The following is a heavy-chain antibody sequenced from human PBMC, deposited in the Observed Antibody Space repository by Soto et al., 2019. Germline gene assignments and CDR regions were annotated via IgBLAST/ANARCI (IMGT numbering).Heavy chain of an antibody. D-gene: IGHD3-16*01. Sequence: ASGPTLVNTTQTLTLTCTFSGFSLSTSAVGVGWIRQPPGKALEWLALIYWNDDKRYSPSLKKRLTITKDTSKNQVVLTMTNMDPMDTDTYYCTNRRGGQNGVWGQGTLVTVSS. CDR1: GFSLSTSAVG. CDR3: TNRRGGQNGV. J-gene: IGHJ4*02. CDR2: IYWNDDK. V-gene: IGHV2-5*01.